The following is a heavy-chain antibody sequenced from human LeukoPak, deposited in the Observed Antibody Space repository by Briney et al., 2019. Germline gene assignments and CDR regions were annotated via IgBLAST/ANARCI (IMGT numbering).Heavy chain of an antibody. Sequence: GSLRLSCAASGFTFSIAWMSWVRQAPGKGLEWVGFIRSKAYGGTTEYAASVKGRFTISRDDSKSIAYLQMNSLKTEDTAVYYCTRVQIKVYYYDSSGYYRLPDYWGQGTLVTVSS. CDR2: IRSKAYGGTT. V-gene: IGHV3-49*04. CDR1: GFTFSIAW. D-gene: IGHD3-22*01. CDR3: TRVQIKVYYYDSSGYYRLPDY. J-gene: IGHJ4*02.